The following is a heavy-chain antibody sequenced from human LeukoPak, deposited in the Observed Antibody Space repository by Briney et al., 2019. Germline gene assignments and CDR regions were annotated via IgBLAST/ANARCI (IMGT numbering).Heavy chain of an antibody. J-gene: IGHJ1*01. D-gene: IGHD6-13*01. Sequence: AETLSLTCAVYGGSFSGYYWSWIRQPPGKGLEWIGEINHSGSTNYNPCLKSRVTISVDTSKNQFSLKLSSVTAADTAVYYCARGGEYSSSWYRLEYFQHWGQGTLVTVSS. CDR2: INHSGST. CDR3: ARGGEYSSSWYRLEYFQH. V-gene: IGHV4-34*01. CDR1: GGSFSGYY.